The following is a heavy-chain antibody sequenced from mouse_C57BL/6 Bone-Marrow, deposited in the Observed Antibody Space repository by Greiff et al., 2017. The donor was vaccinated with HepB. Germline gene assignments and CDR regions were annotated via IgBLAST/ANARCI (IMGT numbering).Heavy chain of an antibody. Sequence: VKLQQSGPELVKPGASVKISCKASGYSFTSYYIHWVKQRPGQGLEWIGWIYPGSGNTKYNEKFKGKATLTADTSSSTAYMQLSSLTSEDSAVYYCASGGYYGSSYKNFDVWGTGTTVTVSS. CDR3: ASGGYYGSSYKNFDV. CDR1: GYSFTSYY. D-gene: IGHD1-1*01. J-gene: IGHJ1*03. CDR2: IYPGSGNT. V-gene: IGHV1-66*01.